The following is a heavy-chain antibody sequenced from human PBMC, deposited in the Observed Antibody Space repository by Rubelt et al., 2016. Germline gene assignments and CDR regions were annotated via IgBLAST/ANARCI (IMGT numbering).Heavy chain of an antibody. D-gene: IGHD3-10*01. V-gene: IGHV4-31*03. Sequence: QLQLQESGPGLVKPSETLSLTCTVSGDSISSGDYYWSWIRQHPGKGLEWIGYIYYSGSTYYNPSLKSRLTISVDTSKNQCYLELSSVTAAETAVYDCARGAGNYYNYWGQGTLVTVSS. CDR3: ARGAGNYYNY. CDR2: IYYSGST. J-gene: IGHJ4*02. CDR1: GDSISSGDYY.